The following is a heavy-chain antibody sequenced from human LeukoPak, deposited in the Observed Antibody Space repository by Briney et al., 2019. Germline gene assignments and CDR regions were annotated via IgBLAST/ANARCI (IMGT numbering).Heavy chain of an antibody. CDR1: GFRFSDFY. J-gene: IGHJ4*02. CDR3: ARGYYGSGSYYNT. Sequence: GGSLRLSCVASGFRFSDFYMSWIRQAPGKGPEWLSYISGSGTTISYADSVKGRFTISRDNAKNSLYLQMDSLRAEDTAVYYCARGYYGSGSYYNTWGQGTLVTVSS. V-gene: IGHV3-11*01. CDR2: ISGSGTTI. D-gene: IGHD3-10*01.